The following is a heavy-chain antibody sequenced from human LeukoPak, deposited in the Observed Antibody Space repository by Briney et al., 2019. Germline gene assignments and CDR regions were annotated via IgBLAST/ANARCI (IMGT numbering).Heavy chain of an antibody. CDR2: ISGSGGST. CDR1: GFTFSSYA. Sequence: TGGSLRLSCAASGFTFSSYAMSWVRQAPGKGLEWLSAISGSGGSTYYADSVKGRFTISRDNSKNTLYLQMNSLRAEDTAVYYCAKDIGGSIAAALYYYYYYGMDVWGQGTTVTVSS. D-gene: IGHD6-13*01. J-gene: IGHJ6*02. CDR3: AKDIGGSIAAALYYYYYYGMDV. V-gene: IGHV3-23*01.